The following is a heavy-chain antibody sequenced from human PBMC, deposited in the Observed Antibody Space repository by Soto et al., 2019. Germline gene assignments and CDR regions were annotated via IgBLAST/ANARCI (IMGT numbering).Heavy chain of an antibody. CDR2: IIPIFGTA. D-gene: IGHD3-3*01. Sequence: QVQLVQSGAEVKKPGSSVKVSCKASGGTFSSYAISWVRQAPGQGLEWMGGIIPIFGTANYAQKFQGRVMITADESTSTAYMELSSLRSEDTAVYYCARGAIFGVVISSRLDVWGQGTTVTVSS. CDR1: GGTFSSYA. V-gene: IGHV1-69*01. CDR3: ARGAIFGVVISSRLDV. J-gene: IGHJ6*02.